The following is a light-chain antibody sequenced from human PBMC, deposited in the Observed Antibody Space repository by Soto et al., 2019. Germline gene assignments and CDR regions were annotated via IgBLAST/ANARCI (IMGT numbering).Light chain of an antibody. Sequence: EFVLTQSPGTLSLSPGERATLSCRASQSVSSSYLAWYQQKPGQAPGLLIYGASSRATGIPDRFSGSGSGTDFTLTISRLEPEDFAVYYCQQYGSSRTFGQGTKVEIK. CDR3: QQYGSSRT. J-gene: IGKJ1*01. CDR1: QSVSSSY. V-gene: IGKV3-20*01. CDR2: GAS.